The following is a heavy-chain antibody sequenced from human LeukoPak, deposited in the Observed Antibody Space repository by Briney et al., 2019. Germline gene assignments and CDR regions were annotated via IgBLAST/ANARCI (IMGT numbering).Heavy chain of an antibody. J-gene: IGHJ4*02. D-gene: IGHD2-21*02. CDR1: GGSINNYH. CDR2: IYDSGSS. V-gene: IGHV4-59*08. Sequence: SETQSLTCTVPGGSINNYHWSWIRQPPGKGLEWIGYIYDSGSSKYNPSLKSRVTISVDTSKNQFSLKLSSVTAADTAVYYCARRVYCGGDCSSYFDYWGQGTLVTVSS. CDR3: ARRVYCGGDCSSYFDY.